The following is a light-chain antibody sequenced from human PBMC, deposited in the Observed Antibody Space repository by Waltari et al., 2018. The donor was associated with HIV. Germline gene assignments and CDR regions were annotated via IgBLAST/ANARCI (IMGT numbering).Light chain of an antibody. CDR3: QQYGGAPIT. CDR1: QRVNINY. Sequence: EIVLMQSPGTLSLSPGEKATLSCRASQRVNINYLAWYQHKPGQAPRLLIYGASSRATGIPERVSGSGSGTDFNLTISRLEAEDAAVYYCQQYGGAPITFGQGTRLEIK. J-gene: IGKJ5*01. V-gene: IGKV3-20*01. CDR2: GAS.